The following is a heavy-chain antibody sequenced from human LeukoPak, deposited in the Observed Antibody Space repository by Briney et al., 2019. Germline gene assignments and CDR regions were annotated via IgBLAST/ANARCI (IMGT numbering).Heavy chain of an antibody. Sequence: SETLSLTCTVSGGSISSGGFYWSWIRQHPGKGLEWIGYIYYRGSPYYNPSLKSRVTISEDTTKNQFSLKLSSVTAADTAVYYCAREKDDSSGYYPYWGQGTLVTVSS. CDR1: GGSISSGGFY. V-gene: IGHV4-31*03. J-gene: IGHJ4*02. CDR2: IYYRGSP. D-gene: IGHD3-22*01. CDR3: AREKDDSSGYYPY.